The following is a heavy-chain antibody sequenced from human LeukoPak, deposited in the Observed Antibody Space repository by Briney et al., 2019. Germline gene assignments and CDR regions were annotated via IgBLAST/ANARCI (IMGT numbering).Heavy chain of an antibody. Sequence: PGRSLRLSCAASGFTFSSYGMHWVRQAPGKGLEWVAVIWYDGSNKYYADSVKGRFTISRDNSKNTLYLQMNSLRAEDTAVYYCARHPLAELDYFDYWGQGTLVTVSS. CDR3: ARHPLAELDYFDY. V-gene: IGHV3-33*01. CDR1: GFTFSSYG. D-gene: IGHD1-26*01. CDR2: IWYDGSNK. J-gene: IGHJ4*02.